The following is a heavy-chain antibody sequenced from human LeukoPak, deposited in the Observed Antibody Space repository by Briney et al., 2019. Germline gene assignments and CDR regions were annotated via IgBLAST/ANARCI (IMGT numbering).Heavy chain of an antibody. CDR2: IYYSGST. J-gene: IGHJ4*02. CDR3: ARLQRVGSSGYYFDY. V-gene: IGHV4-59*08. Sequence: PSETLSLTCTVSGGSISSYYWSWIRQPPGKGLEWIGYIYYSGSTNYNPSLKSRLTISVDTSKNQFSLKLSSVTAADTAVYYCARLQRVGSSGYYFDYWGQGTLVTVSS. CDR1: GGSISSYY. D-gene: IGHD3-22*01.